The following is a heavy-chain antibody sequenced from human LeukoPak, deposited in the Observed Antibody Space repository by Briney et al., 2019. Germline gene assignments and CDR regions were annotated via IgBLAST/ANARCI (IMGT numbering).Heavy chain of an antibody. CDR2: ISGRGGST. CDR3: AELGITMIGGV. Sequence: PGGSLRLSCAASGFTFSSYGMSWVRQAPGKGLEWVSAISGRGGSTYYADSVKGRFTISRDNAKNSLYLQMNSLRAEDTAVYYCAELGITMIGGVWGKGTTVTISS. J-gene: IGHJ6*04. V-gene: IGHV3-23*01. D-gene: IGHD3-10*02. CDR1: GFTFSSYG.